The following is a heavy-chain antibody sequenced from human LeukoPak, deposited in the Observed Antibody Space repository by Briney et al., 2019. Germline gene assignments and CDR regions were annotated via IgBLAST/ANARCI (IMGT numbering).Heavy chain of an antibody. Sequence: SETLSLTCTVSGGSMSGYYWSWIRQPPGRGLEWIGYVYYSGTTDYIPSLKSRVTMSVDASENQLSLSLRSVTAAETAMYCCGRRYISGWFFDYWGQGTLVTVSS. CDR1: GGSMSGYY. CDR3: GRRYISGWFFDY. CDR2: VYYSGTT. J-gene: IGHJ4*02. D-gene: IGHD6-19*01. V-gene: IGHV4-59*01.